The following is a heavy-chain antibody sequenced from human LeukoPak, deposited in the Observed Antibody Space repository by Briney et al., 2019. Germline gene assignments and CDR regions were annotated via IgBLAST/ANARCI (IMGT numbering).Heavy chain of an antibody. CDR2: INHSGST. J-gene: IGHJ1*01. CDR3: ARGGLNFFGAARLGYFQH. D-gene: IGHD6-6*01. V-gene: IGHV4-34*01. CDR1: GGSFSGYY. Sequence: SETLSLTCAVYGGSFSGYYWSWIRQPPGKGLEWIGEINHSGSTNYNPSLKSRVTISVDTSKNQFSLKLSSVTAADTAVYYCARGGLNFFGAARLGYFQHWGQGTLVTVSS.